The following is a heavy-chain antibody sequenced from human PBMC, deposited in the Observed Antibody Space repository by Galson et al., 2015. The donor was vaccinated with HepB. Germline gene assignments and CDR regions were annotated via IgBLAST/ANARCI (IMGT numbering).Heavy chain of an antibody. CDR1: QFTFTTYS. Sequence: SLRLSCAASQFTFTTYSMTWLRQAPGKGLGWVSKMSSSRSSTDYADSLQGRFTISRDSAKNSRLHQGPIGLPPGTLLQEHLWG. CDR2: MSSSRSST. V-gene: IGHV3-48*01. J-gene: IGHJ6*01. CDR3: L.